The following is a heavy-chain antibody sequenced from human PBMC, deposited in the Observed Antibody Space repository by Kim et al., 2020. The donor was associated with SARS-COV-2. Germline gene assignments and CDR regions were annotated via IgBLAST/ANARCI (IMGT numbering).Heavy chain of an antibody. CDR1: GGSISSGGYY. V-gene: IGHV4-31*03. CDR3: ARVTVTTRRYFDL. J-gene: IGHJ2*01. CDR2: IYYSGST. Sequence: SETLSLTCTVSGGSISSGGYYWSWIRQHPGKGLEWIGYIYYSGSTYYNPSLKSRVTISVDTSKNQFSLKLSSVTAADTAVYYCARVTVTTRRYFDLWGRGTLVTVSS. D-gene: IGHD4-17*01.